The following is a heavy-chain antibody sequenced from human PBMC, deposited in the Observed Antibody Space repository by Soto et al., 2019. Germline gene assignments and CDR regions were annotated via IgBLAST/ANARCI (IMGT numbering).Heavy chain of an antibody. Sequence: LRLSCAASGFTFSSYGMHWVRQAPGKGLEWVAVISYDGSNKYYADSVKGRFTISRDNSKNTLYLQMNSLRAEDTAVYYCAKIDYYGSGSHYGMDVWGQGTTVTVSS. CDR2: ISYDGSNK. CDR3: AKIDYYGSGSHYGMDV. CDR1: GFTFSSYG. J-gene: IGHJ6*02. V-gene: IGHV3-30*18. D-gene: IGHD3-10*01.